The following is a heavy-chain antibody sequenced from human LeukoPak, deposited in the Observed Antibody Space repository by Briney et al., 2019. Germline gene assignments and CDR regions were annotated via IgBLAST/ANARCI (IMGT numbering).Heavy chain of an antibody. Sequence: GGSLRLSCAASGFTFSSYAMSWVRQAPGKGLEWVSYISSSGSTIYYGDSVKGRFTISRDNAKNSLYLQMNSLRAEDTAVYYCAKGVLGGYSYGYWGQGTLVTVSS. D-gene: IGHD5-18*01. J-gene: IGHJ4*02. V-gene: IGHV3-48*03. CDR1: GFTFSSYA. CDR2: ISSSGSTI. CDR3: AKGVLGGYSYGY.